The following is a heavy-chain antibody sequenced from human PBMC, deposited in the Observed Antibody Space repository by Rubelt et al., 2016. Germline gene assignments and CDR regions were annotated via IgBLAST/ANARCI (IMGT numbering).Heavy chain of an antibody. V-gene: IGHV3-23*01. Sequence: EVQLLESGGGLVQPGGSLRLSCAASGFTVSTNYMSWVRQVPGKGLEWVSVVSASGSGTFHADSVKGRFTISRDNAKDLVFLDMQSLRAEETAIYYCAKKISPVPGTFTLDSWGQGTQVTVSS. CDR3: AKKISPVPGTFTLDS. J-gene: IGHJ4*02. CDR1: GFTVSTNY. CDR2: VSASGSGT. D-gene: IGHD1-14*01.